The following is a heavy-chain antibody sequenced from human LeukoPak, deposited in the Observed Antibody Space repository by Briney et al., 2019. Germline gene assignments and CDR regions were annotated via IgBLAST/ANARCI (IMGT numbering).Heavy chain of an antibody. J-gene: IGHJ4*02. CDR3: ARCSSTTSFDFDY. CDR1: GGSMSSYF. Sequence: KPSETLSLTCTISGGSMSSYFWSWIRQPPGKGLEWIGYIYSSGSTNYNPSLKSRVTISVDTSKNQFSLRLSSVTAADTAVYHCARCSSTTSFDFDYWGQGTLVTVSS. D-gene: IGHD2-2*01. CDR2: IYSSGST. V-gene: IGHV4-59*01.